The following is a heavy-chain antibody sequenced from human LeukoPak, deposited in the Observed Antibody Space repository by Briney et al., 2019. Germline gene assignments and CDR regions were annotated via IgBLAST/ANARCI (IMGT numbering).Heavy chain of an antibody. Sequence: PGGSLRLSCAVSGFTVSSSYMSWVRQAPEGKGLEWVSVIYSDGSTYYADSVKGRFTISRDNSKNMLYLQMNSLRAEDTGLYYCTREMGATDSWGQGALVTVSS. CDR1: GFTVSSSY. J-gene: IGHJ4*02. D-gene: IGHD1-26*01. V-gene: IGHV3-66*01. CDR2: IYSDGST. CDR3: TREMGATDS.